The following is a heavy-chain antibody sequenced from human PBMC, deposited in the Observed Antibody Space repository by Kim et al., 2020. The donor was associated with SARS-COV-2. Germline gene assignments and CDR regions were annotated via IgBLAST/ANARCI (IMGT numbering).Heavy chain of an antibody. CDR1: GFTFSSYG. J-gene: IGHJ4*02. Sequence: GGSLRLSCAASGFTFSSYGMHWVRQAPGKGLEWVAVIWYDGSNKYYADSVKGRFTISRDNSKNTLYLQMNSLRAEDTAVYYCARAGYLAFGFDYWGQGTLVTVSS. CDR3: ARAGYLAFGFDY. V-gene: IGHV3-33*01. D-gene: IGHD3-9*01. CDR2: IWYDGSNK.